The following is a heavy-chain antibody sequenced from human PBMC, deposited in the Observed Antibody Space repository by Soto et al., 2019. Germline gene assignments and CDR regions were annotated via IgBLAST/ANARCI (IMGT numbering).Heavy chain of an antibody. CDR1: GGSISSSNW. J-gene: IGHJ4*02. CDR2: IYHSGST. CDR3: ARVSYGDYVVSLYYFDY. Sequence: QVQLQESGPGLVKPSGTLSLTCAVSGGSISSSNWWRWVRQPPGKGLEWVGEIYHSGSTNYNPSLKSRLTIPVDKSNNQFSLKLSSVTAADTAVYYCARVSYGDYVVSLYYFDYWGQGTLVTVSS. V-gene: IGHV4-4*02. D-gene: IGHD4-17*01.